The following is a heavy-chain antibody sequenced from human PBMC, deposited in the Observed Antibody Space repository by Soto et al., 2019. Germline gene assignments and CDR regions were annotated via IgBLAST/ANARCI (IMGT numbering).Heavy chain of an antibody. J-gene: IGHJ4*02. CDR3: ARDSPPVDY. CDR1: GYTFTSYG. V-gene: IGHV1-18*01. CDR2: ISAYNGNT. Sequence: QVQLVQSGAEVKKPGASVKVSCKASGYTFTSYGVTWVRQAPGQGLEWMGWISAYNGNTKYAQKLQDRVTTTTDTSMNTAYMDLRSLRSDDRAVYYCARDSPPVDYWGQGTLVTVSS.